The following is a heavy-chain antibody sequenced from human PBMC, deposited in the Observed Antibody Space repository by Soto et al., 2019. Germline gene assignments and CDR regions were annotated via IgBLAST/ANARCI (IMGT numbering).Heavy chain of an antibody. J-gene: IGHJ5*02. CDR1: GFTFSSYW. CDR2: IKQDGSEK. Sequence: EVQLVESGGGLVQPGGSLRLSCAASGFTFSSYWMSWVRQAPGKGLEWVANIKQDGSEKYYVDSVKGRFTISRDNAKNSLYLQMNSLRAEDTAVYYCARVQRGYYGSGSRFDPWGQGTLVTVSS. CDR3: ARVQRGYYGSGSRFDP. D-gene: IGHD3-10*01. V-gene: IGHV3-7*01.